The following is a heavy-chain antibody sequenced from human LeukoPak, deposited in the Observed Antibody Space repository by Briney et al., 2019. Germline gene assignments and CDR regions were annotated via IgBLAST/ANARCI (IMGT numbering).Heavy chain of an antibody. V-gene: IGHV3-21*01. D-gene: IGHD4-17*01. CDR1: GFTFSSYG. CDR3: ASVDYGDYVDY. J-gene: IGHJ4*02. Sequence: GGSLRLSCAASGFTFSSYGMSWVRQAPGKGLEWVSSISSSSSYIYYADSVKGRFTISRDNAKNSLYLQMNSLRAEDTAVYYCASVDYGDYVDYWGQGTLVTVSS. CDR2: ISSSSSYI.